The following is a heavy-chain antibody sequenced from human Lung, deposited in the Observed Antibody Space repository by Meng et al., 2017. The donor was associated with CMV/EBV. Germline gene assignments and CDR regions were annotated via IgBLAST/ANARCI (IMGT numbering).Heavy chain of an antibody. J-gene: IGHJ4*02. CDR2: VYYTGRA. D-gene: IGHD5-18*01. CDR1: GGSISSGDYY. V-gene: IGHV4-39*01. CDR3: AKQGARSVETTMVPYGEFDY. Sequence: GSXRLXCIVSGGSISSGDYYWGWIRQSPGKALEWIGSVYYTGRADYSPSLKNRVTISVDTSRNQFSLNLHSVTAADTALYYCAKQGARSVETTMVPYGEFDYXGRGXLVTFSS.